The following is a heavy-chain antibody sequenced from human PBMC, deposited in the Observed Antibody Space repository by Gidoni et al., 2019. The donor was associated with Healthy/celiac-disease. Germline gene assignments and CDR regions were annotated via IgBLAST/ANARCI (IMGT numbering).Heavy chain of an antibody. V-gene: IGHV3-15*01. CDR1: GLTFSNAW. CDR2: IKSKTDGGTT. J-gene: IGHJ4*02. D-gene: IGHD5-18*01. CDR3: TTRSTAMVPY. Sequence: EVQLVESWGGLVKPAGSLRHSCAASGLTFSNAWMSWVRQVPGKGLEWVGRIKSKTDGGTTDYAAPVKGRFTISRDDSKNTLYLQMNSLKTEDTAVYYCTTRSTAMVPYWGQGTLVTVSS.